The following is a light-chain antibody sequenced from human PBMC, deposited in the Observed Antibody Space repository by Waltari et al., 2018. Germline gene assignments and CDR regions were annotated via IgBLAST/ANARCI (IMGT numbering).Light chain of an antibody. CDR3: ASHAGSRVV. CDR1: SSDVGAYDY. CDR2: DVT. Sequence: QSALTQPPSVSGSPGQSVTMSCPGPSSDVGAYDYVSWFQQHAGKAPKFIIYDVTTRPSGVPDRFSGSKSGNTASLTVSGLHAEDEADYYCASHAGSRVVFGGGTKLTVL. J-gene: IGLJ2*01. V-gene: IGLV2-8*01.